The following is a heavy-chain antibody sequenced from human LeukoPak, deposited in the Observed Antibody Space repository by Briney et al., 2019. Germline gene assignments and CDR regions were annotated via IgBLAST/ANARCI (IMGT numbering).Heavy chain of an antibody. V-gene: IGHV3-30*02. J-gene: IGHJ4*02. CDR2: IQIDGSDQ. CDR3: ATVDTEHYFDY. Sequence: GGSLRLSCAASGFTFSSYGMHWVRQAPGKGLEWVASIQIDGSDQNYADSVRGRFTISRDNSKNTLYLQMNSLRAEDTAVYYCATVDTEHYFDYWGQGTLVTVSS. D-gene: IGHD5-18*01. CDR1: GFTFSSYG.